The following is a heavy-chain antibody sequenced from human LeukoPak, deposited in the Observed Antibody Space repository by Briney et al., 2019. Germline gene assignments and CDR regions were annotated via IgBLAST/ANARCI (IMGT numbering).Heavy chain of an antibody. CDR3: ARVLFGVVDY. CDR1: GFSFSDYY. CDR2: IKQDGSEK. V-gene: IGHV3-7*01. Sequence: GGSLRLSCAASGFSFSDYYLSWVRQAPGKGLEWVANIKQDGSEKYYVDSVKGRFTISRDNAKNSLYLQMNSLRAEDTAVYYCARVLFGVVDYWGQGTLVTVSS. J-gene: IGHJ4*02. D-gene: IGHD3-3*01.